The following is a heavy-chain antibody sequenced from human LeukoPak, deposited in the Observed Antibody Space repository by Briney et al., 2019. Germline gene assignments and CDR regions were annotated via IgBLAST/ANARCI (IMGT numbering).Heavy chain of an antibody. J-gene: IGHJ4*02. CDR2: IYPRDGST. Sequence: ASVTVSCTASGYTFTSNYIHWVRQAPGQGLEWMGMIYPRDGSTSYAQKFQGRVTVTRDTSTSTVHMELGGLRSEDTAVYYCARGQEGFDYWGQGTLVTVSS. CDR1: GYTFTSNY. CDR3: ARGQEGFDY. V-gene: IGHV1-46*01.